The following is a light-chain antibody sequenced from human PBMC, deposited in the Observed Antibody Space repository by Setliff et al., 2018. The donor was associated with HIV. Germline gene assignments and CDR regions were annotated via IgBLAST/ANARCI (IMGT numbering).Light chain of an antibody. CDR2: DVS. J-gene: IGLJ1*01. V-gene: IGLV2-11*01. CDR3: CSYAGTYTYI. Sequence: QSVLPQPRSVSGSPGQSVTLSCTGSSSDVGAYNYVSWYQQYPGKAPKLIIYDVSKRPSGVPDRFSGSKSGDTASLTISGLQSEDEADYYCCSYAGTYTYIFGSGTKVTVL. CDR1: SSDVGAYNY.